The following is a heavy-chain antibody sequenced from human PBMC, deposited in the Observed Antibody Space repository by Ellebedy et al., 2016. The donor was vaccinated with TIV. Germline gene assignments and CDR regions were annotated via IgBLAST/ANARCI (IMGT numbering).Heavy chain of an antibody. CDR1: GFTFRSYG. CDR3: AKDHVASATLLDY. D-gene: IGHD2-15*01. CDR2: ISGDGDST. Sequence: GESLKISCAASGFTFRSYGMHWVRQAPGQGLEWVAAISGDGDSTYYRDSVRGRFTISRDNSKNTLYLQMNSLRAEDTAVYYCAKDHVASATLLDYWGQGTLVTVSS. V-gene: IGHV3-23*01. J-gene: IGHJ4*02.